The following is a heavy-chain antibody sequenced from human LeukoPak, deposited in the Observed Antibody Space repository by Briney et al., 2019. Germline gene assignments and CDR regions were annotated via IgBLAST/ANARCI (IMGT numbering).Heavy chain of an antibody. CDR3: ARGGASSGWWLPHYYYYGMDV. Sequence: GASVKVSRKASGYTFTSYDINWVRQATGQGLEWMGWMNPNSGNTGYAQKFQGRVTMTRNTSISTAYMELSSLRSEDTAVYYCARGGASSGWWLPHYYYYGMDVWGQGTTVTVSS. CDR1: GYTFTSYD. D-gene: IGHD6-19*01. J-gene: IGHJ6*02. V-gene: IGHV1-8*01. CDR2: MNPNSGNT.